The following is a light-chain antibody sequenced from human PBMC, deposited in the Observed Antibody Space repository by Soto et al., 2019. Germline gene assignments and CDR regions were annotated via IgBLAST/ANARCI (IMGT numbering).Light chain of an antibody. CDR1: QSVSNY. CDR2: GAS. V-gene: IGKV3-15*01. J-gene: IGKJ1*01. CDR3: QQYNNWPQT. Sequence: EIVLTQSPATLSLSPGERATLSCRASQSVSNYLAWYQQKPGQAPRLLIYGASNRATDIPARFSGSGSGTEFTLTISSLQSEDFAEYHCQQYNNWPQTFGQGTKVDI.